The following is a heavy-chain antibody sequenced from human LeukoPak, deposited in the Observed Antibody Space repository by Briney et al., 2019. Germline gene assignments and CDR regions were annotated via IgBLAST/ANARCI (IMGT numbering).Heavy chain of an antibody. CDR2: IYSDGSTT. V-gene: IGHV3-74*01. CDR3: ARENFYGMDV. CDR1: GFTFSRYW. Sequence: PGGSLTLSCAASGFTFSRYWMNWVRQAPGKGLVWVSRIYSDGSTTRYADSAKGRFTISRDNAKNTMYLQMNSLRAEDTAVYYCARENFYGMDVWGQGTTVTVSS. J-gene: IGHJ6*02.